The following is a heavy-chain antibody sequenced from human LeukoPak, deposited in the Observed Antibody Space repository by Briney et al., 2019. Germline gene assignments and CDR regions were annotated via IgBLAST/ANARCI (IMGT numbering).Heavy chain of an antibody. J-gene: IGHJ6*02. CDR3: ARDNSLMMTFGCYGIDV. CDR1: GGTFSRYA. Sequence: GGSVKVSCQASGGTFSRYAISWVRQAPGQGHELMAGIIPIFGTANYAQKFQSGVTITADESTSTAYRKMSSLRSEDTAVYYCARDNSLMMTFGCYGIDVWGQGTTVTVSS. CDR2: IIPIFGTA. D-gene: IGHD3-16*01. V-gene: IGHV1-69*01.